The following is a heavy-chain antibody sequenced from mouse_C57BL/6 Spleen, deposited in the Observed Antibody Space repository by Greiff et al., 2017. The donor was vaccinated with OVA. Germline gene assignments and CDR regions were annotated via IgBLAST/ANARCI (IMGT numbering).Heavy chain of an antibody. CDR3: ARGWDDYFDY. CDR2: INPYNGGT. CDR1: GYTFTDYY. V-gene: IGHV1-19*01. D-gene: IGHD4-1*01. Sequence: EVQLQQSGPLLVKPGASVKMSCKASGYTFTDYYMTWVKQSHGQSLEWIGVINPYNGGTSYNQKFKGPATFTVDTSSSTAYMELNSLTSEDSAVYYCARGWDDYFDYWGKGTTLSVSS. J-gene: IGHJ2*01.